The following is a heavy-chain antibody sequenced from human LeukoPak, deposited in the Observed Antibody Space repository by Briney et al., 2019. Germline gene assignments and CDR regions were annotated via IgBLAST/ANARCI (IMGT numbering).Heavy chain of an antibody. CDR1: ALTFSRYG. D-gene: IGHD6-13*01. J-gene: IGHJ4*02. CDR3: SKGLGSSGWCIDY. CDR2: IRFDGSNK. V-gene: IGHV3-30*02. Sequence: GGSLRLSCAASALTFSRYGMHWVRQAPGKGLEWVAFIRFDGSNKYYADSVKGRFTISRENSKNTLYLQMNSLRAEDTAVYYCSKGLGSSGWCIDYWGQGTLVTVSS.